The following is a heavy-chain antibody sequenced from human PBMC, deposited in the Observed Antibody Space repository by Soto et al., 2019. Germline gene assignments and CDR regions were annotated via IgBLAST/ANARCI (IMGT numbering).Heavy chain of an antibody. Sequence: ASVKVSCKASGYTFTSYAMHWVRQAPGQRLEWMGWINAGNGNTKYSQKFQGRVTITRDTSASTAYMELSSLRSEDTAVYYCARDGWGGYDPSYYYYMDVWGKGTTVTVSS. CDR3: ARDGWGGYDPSYYYYMDV. J-gene: IGHJ6*03. CDR2: INAGNGNT. V-gene: IGHV1-3*01. CDR1: GYTFTSYA. D-gene: IGHD5-12*01.